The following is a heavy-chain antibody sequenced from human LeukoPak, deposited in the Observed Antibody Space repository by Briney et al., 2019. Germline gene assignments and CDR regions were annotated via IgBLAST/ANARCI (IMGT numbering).Heavy chain of an antibody. J-gene: IGHJ6*03. CDR3: ARGTATIGSNRASYFYYYMDI. D-gene: IGHD4-11*01. Sequence: RASVKVSCKASGYTFTNYAMHWVRLAPGQRLQWMGWINLVNGNTKYSQYFEGRVTITRDTSASTVYMELSSLRPDDMAVYYCARGTATIGSNRASYFYYYMDIWGNGTPVTVSS. CDR2: INLVNGNT. CDR1: GYTFTNYA. V-gene: IGHV1-3*03.